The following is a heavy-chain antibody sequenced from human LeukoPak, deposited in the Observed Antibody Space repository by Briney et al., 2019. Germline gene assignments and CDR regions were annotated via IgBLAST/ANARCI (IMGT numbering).Heavy chain of an antibody. CDR3: ARDYYDSSGYYPYGMDV. D-gene: IGHD3-22*01. CDR1: GFTVSSNY. V-gene: IGHV3-53*01. Sequence: GGSLRLSCAASGFTVSSNYMSWVRQAPGKGLEWVSVIYSGGSTYYADSVKGRFTISRDNSKNTLYLQMNSLRAEDTAVYYCARDYYDSSGYYPYGMDVWGQGTTVTVSS. J-gene: IGHJ6*02. CDR2: IYSGGST.